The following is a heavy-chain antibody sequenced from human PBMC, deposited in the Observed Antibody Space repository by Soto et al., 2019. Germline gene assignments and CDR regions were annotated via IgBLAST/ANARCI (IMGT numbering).Heavy chain of an antibody. CDR1: GFTFSSYA. CDR2: ISYDGSNK. V-gene: IGHV3-30-3*01. CDR3: ARVRTGTRGWFDP. D-gene: IGHD1-1*01. Sequence: QVQLVESGGGVVQPGRSLRLSCAASGFTFSSYAMHWVRQAPGKGLECVEVISYDGSNKYYADSVKGRFTSSRDNSKNTLSRQMNSLRAEDTAVYYCARVRTGTRGWFDPWGQGTLVTVSS. J-gene: IGHJ5*02.